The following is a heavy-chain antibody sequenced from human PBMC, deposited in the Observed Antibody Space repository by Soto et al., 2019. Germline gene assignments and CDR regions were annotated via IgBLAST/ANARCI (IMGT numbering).Heavy chain of an antibody. CDR3: ARGAIAAAGTNWFDP. D-gene: IGHD6-13*01. J-gene: IGHJ5*02. CDR2: IWYDGSNK. V-gene: IGHV3-33*01. Sequence: QVQLVESGGGVVQPGRSLRLSCAASGFTFSSYGMHWVRQAPGKGLEWVAVIWYDGSNKYYADSVKGRFTISRDNSKNTLYLQMNSLRAEDTAVYYCARGAIAAAGTNWFDPWGQGTLVTVSS. CDR1: GFTFSSYG.